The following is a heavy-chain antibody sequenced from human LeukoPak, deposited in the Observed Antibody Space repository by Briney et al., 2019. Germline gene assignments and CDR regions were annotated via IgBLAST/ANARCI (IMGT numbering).Heavy chain of an antibody. CDR1: GGSFSGYY. CDR2: INHSGST. D-gene: IGHD3-10*01. V-gene: IGHV4-34*01. J-gene: IGHJ4*02. Sequence: SETLSLTCAVYGGSFSGYYWSWIRQPPGKGLEWIGEINHSGSTNYNPSLKSRVTISVDTCKNQFSLKLSSVTAADTAVYYCARGMYYFSQYFDYWGQGTLVTVSS. CDR3: ARGMYYFSQYFDY.